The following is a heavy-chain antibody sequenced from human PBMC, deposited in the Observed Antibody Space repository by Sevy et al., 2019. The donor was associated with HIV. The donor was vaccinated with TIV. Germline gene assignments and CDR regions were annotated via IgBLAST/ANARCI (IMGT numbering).Heavy chain of an antibody. Sequence: SETLSLTCTVSGGSISSGDYYWSWIRQPPGKGLEWIGYIYYSGSTYYNPSPKSRVTISVDTSKNQFSLKLSSVTAADTAVYYCAREPYYYGSGSYRPYYYYYGMDVWGQGTTVTVSS. V-gene: IGHV4-30-4*01. J-gene: IGHJ6*02. CDR1: GGSISSGDYY. D-gene: IGHD3-10*01. CDR3: AREPYYYGSGSYRPYYYYYGMDV. CDR2: IYYSGST.